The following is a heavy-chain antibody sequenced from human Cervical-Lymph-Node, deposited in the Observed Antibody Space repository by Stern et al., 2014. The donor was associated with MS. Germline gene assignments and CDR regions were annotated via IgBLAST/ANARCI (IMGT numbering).Heavy chain of an antibody. Sequence: QVQLVQSGAEVKKPGASVKVSCKASGYTFTSYGISWVRQAPGQGLEWMGWVSAYNGNTNYAQTLQGRVTMTTDTSTSTAYMELRSLRSDDTAVYYCARDSGYSSSWYPWYFDYWGQGTLVTVSS. J-gene: IGHJ4*02. V-gene: IGHV1-18*01. CDR2: VSAYNGNT. D-gene: IGHD6-13*01. CDR1: GYTFTSYG. CDR3: ARDSGYSSSWYPWYFDY.